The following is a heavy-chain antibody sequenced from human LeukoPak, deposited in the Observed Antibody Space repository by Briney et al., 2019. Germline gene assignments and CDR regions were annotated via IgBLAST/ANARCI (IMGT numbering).Heavy chain of an antibody. J-gene: IGHJ3*02. CDR1: GGTFSSYA. Sequence: TVKVSCKASGGTFSSYAISWVRQAPGQGLEWMGGIIPIFGTANYAQKFQGRVTITADKSTSTAYMELSSLRSEDTAVYYCARGDHVRIYAESAFDIWGQGTMVTVSS. D-gene: IGHD3-3*01. CDR2: IIPIFGTA. CDR3: ARGDHVRIYAESAFDI. V-gene: IGHV1-69*06.